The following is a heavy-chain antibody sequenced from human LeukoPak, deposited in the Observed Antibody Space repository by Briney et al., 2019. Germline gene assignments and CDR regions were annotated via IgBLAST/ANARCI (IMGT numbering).Heavy chain of an antibody. V-gene: IGHV4-34*01. CDR3: ASTKDAARPMVGDY. J-gene: IGHJ4*02. CDR2: INHSGST. CDR1: GGSFRGYY. D-gene: IGHD6-6*01. Sequence: ASETLSLTCAVYGGSFRGYYWSWIRQPPGKGLEWIGEINHSGSTNYNPSLKSRVTISVDTSKNQFPLKLSSVTAADTAVYYCASTKDAARPMVGDYWGQGTLVNVSS.